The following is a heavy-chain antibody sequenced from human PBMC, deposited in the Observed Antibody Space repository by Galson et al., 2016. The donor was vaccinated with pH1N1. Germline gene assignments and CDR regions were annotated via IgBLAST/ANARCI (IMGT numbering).Heavy chain of an antibody. CDR2: ISGSGDST. D-gene: IGHD2-15*01. Sequence: SLRLSCAASGFTFSSYAMSWVRQAPGKGLEWVSGISGSGDSTFYANPVKGRFTISRDSSKSTLYLQMNSLRAEDTAVYYCAKGDGGSCYSVVDYWGQGTLVTVSS. V-gene: IGHV3-23*01. CDR1: GFTFSSYA. CDR3: AKGDGGSCYSVVDY. J-gene: IGHJ4*02.